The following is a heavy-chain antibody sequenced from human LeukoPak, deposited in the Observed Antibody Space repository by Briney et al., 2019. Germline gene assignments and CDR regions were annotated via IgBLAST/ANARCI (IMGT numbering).Heavy chain of an antibody. Sequence: GGSLRLSCAASGFTFSSYEMNWVRQAPGKGLEWVSYISSSGSLIYYADSVRGRFTVSRDSGKNSLYLQMNSLRVEDTAVYYCARTTHAFDIWGQGTLVTVSS. V-gene: IGHV3-48*03. CDR1: GFTFSSYE. CDR3: ARTTHAFDI. J-gene: IGHJ3*02. D-gene: IGHD1-1*01. CDR2: ISSSGSLI.